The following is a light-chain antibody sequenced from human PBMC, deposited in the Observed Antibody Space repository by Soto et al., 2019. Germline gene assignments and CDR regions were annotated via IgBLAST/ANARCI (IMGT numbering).Light chain of an antibody. CDR2: GAS. V-gene: IGKV3-15*01. Sequence: EIVMTQSPDTLSVSQGERATLSCRASQSVSSSLAWYQQKPGQAPRLLIYGASTRATGIPARFSGSGSGTEFTLTISSLQSEDLASYYCQHYVTWPLAFGGGTRVENK. CDR3: QHYVTWPLA. CDR1: QSVSSS. J-gene: IGKJ4*01.